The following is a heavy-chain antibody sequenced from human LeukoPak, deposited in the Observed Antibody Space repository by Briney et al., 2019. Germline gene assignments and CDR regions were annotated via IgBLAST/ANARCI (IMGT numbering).Heavy chain of an antibody. Sequence: KPSETLSLTCTVSGYSISSGYYWGWIRQPPGKGLEWIGSIYYSGSTYYNPSLKSRVTISVDTSKNQFSLKLSSVTAADTAVYYCARDYGGNPLYNWFDPWGQGTLVTVSS. CDR3: ARDYGGNPLYNWFDP. CDR2: IYYSGST. V-gene: IGHV4-38-2*02. J-gene: IGHJ5*02. CDR1: GYSISSGYY. D-gene: IGHD4-23*01.